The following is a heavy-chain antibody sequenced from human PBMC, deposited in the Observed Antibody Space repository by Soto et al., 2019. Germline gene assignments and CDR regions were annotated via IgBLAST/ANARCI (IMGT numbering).Heavy chain of an antibody. CDR2: INAGNGNT. Sequence: ASVKVSCKASGYTFTSYAMHWVRQAPGQRLEWMGWINAGNGNTKYSQKFQGRVTITRDTSASTAYMELSSLRSEDTAVYYCAREGGSGWSYFDYWGQGTLVTVPQ. D-gene: IGHD6-19*01. J-gene: IGHJ4*02. CDR1: GYTFTSYA. CDR3: AREGGSGWSYFDY. V-gene: IGHV1-3*01.